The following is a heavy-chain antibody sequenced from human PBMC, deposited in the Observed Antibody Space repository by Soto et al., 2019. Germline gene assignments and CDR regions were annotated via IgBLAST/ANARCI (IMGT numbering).Heavy chain of an antibody. J-gene: IGHJ4*02. Sequence: GGSLRLSCAASGFTFSSYWMHWVRQGPGKGLVWVSHIDPDGSPTHYADSVKGRFTISRDNAKNTLYLQMNSLRAEDTGVYYCASFSATIDYWGQGTLVTVYS. CDR1: GFTFSSYW. CDR3: ASFSATIDY. D-gene: IGHD6-19*01. CDR2: IDPDGSPT. V-gene: IGHV3-74*01.